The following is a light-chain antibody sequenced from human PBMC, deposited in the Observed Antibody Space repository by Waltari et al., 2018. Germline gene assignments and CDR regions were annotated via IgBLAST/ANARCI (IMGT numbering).Light chain of an antibody. CDR1: SSNIGTTY. V-gene: IGLV1-47*01. CDR2: FDE. CDR3: AAWDDSLTGVV. Sequence: QSVLTQPPSLSGTPGQRVTISCSGSSSNIGTTYVFWYQQFPGRAPKLLIYFDEHRPSGVPDRFSASKSGSSASLTISGLRPEDEADYHCAAWDDSLTGVVFGGGTKLTV. J-gene: IGLJ2*01.